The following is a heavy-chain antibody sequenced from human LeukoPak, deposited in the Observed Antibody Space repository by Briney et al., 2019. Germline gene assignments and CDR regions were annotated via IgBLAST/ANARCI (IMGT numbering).Heavy chain of an antibody. J-gene: IGHJ3*02. CDR3: ARAERYYYDSSGYYGGPLMWPDVRDAFDI. CDR2: IYYSGST. CDR1: GVSISSYY. V-gene: IGHV4-59*01. D-gene: IGHD3-22*01. Sequence: SETLSLTCTVSGVSISSYYLSCIRQPPGKGLECFGYIYYSGSTKYNPSLKSRVTISVDTSKNQFSLKLSSVTAADTGVYYCARAERYYYDSSGYYGGPLMWPDVRDAFDIWGQGTMVTVSS.